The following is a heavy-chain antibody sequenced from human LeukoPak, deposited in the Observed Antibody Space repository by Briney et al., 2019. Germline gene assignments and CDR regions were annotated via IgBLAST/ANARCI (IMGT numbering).Heavy chain of an antibody. CDR1: GFTFRTYG. V-gene: IGHV3-30*18. Sequence: PGGSLRLSCAASGFTFRTYGMHWVRQAPGKGLEWVAVISYDGSKKDYADPVKGRFTISRDNSKNTLYLQMNSLGAEDTAVYYCAKDVPPAALDYYFDYWGQGTLVTVSS. D-gene: IGHD6-13*01. J-gene: IGHJ4*02. CDR2: ISYDGSKK. CDR3: AKDVPPAALDYYFDY.